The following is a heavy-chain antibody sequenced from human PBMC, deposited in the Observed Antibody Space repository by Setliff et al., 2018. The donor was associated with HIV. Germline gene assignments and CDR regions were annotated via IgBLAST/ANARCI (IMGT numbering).Heavy chain of an antibody. Sequence: SETLSLTCTVSGGSISSGSYYWNWIRQPAGKGLEWIGRIYTSGSTNYNPSLKSRVTISVDTSKNQFSLKLSSVTASDTAVYYCARAHIGIAARWSGWFDPWGQGALVTVSS. CDR1: GGSISSGSYY. V-gene: IGHV4-61*02. CDR3: ARAHIGIAARWSGWFDP. J-gene: IGHJ5*02. CDR2: IYTSGST. D-gene: IGHD6-6*01.